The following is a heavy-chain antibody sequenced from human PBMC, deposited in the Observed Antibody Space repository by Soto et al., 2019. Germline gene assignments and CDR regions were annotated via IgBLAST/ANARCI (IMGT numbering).Heavy chain of an antibody. CDR3: ARVDRRSSSWEHWFDP. J-gene: IGHJ5*02. CDR1: GYTFTSYA. V-gene: IGHV1-3*01. CDR2: INAGNGNT. Sequence: ASVKVSCKASGYTFTSYAMHWVRQAPGQRLEWMGWINAGNGNTKYSQKFQGRVTITRDTSASTAYMELSSLRSEDTAVYYCARVDRRSSSWEHWFDPWGQGTLVTVSS. D-gene: IGHD6-13*01.